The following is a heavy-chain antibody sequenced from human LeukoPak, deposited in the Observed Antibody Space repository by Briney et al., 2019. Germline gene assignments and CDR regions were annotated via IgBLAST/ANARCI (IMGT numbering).Heavy chain of an antibody. CDR2: ISYDGSNK. J-gene: IGHJ4*02. CDR3: ARDLFYFDY. Sequence: GGSLRLSCAASGFTFSSYAMHWVRQAPGKGLEWVAVISYDGSNKYYADSVKGRFTISRDNSKNTLYLQMNSLRAEATAVYYCARDLFYFDYWGQGTLVTVSS. V-gene: IGHV3-30*04. CDR1: GFTFSSYA. D-gene: IGHD2-21*01.